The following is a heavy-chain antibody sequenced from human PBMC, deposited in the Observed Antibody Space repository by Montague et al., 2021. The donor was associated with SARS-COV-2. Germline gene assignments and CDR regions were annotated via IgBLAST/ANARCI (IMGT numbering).Heavy chain of an antibody. D-gene: IGHD4-17*01. V-gene: IGHV4-39*01. CDR3: ARGPKMYGELADY. J-gene: IGHJ4*02. Sequence: SETLSLTCTVSGGSVRSSNDCWGWIRQPPGKGLDWIASFYYSGNTYYNPSLKSRVTISVDTSNNQFSLKLSSVTAADTAVYYCARGPKMYGELADYWGQGTLVTVSS. CDR1: GGSVRSSNDC. CDR2: FYYSGNT.